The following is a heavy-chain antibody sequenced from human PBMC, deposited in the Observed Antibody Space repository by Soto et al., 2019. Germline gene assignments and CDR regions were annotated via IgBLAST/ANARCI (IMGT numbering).Heavy chain of an antibody. D-gene: IGHD2-21*02. Sequence: PGGSLRLSCAASGFTFSSYAIHWVRQAPGKGLEWVAVIWYDGSNKYYADSVKGRFTISRDNSKNTLYLQMNSLRAEDTAVYYCARDFVSGDYHFDYWGQGTLVTVS. CDR2: IWYDGSNK. J-gene: IGHJ4*02. V-gene: IGHV3-33*01. CDR3: ARDFVSGDYHFDY. CDR1: GFTFSSYA.